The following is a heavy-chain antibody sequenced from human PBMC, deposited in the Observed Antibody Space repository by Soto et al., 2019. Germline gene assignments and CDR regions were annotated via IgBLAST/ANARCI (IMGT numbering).Heavy chain of an antibody. J-gene: IGHJ4*02. Sequence: EVQLVESGGGLVQPGGSLRLSCAASGFTFSGYWMSWVRQAPGKGLEWVANIKQDGSEKYYVDSVKGRFTITRDNAKNSLYLQMNSLRAEDTAVYYCARERYGGVCPDYWGQGTLVTVSS. CDR1: GFTFSGYW. CDR2: IKQDGSEK. CDR3: ARERYGGVCPDY. D-gene: IGHD2-8*02. V-gene: IGHV3-7*01.